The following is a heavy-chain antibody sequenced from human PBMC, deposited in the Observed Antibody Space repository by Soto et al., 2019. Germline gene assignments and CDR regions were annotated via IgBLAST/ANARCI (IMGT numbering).Heavy chain of an antibody. D-gene: IGHD3-3*01. CDR2: IIPIFGTA. CDR1: GGTFSSYA. CDR3: ARVPIFGVEKAIDY. V-gene: IGHV1-69*13. Sequence: SVKVSCKASGGTFSSYAISWVRQAPGQGLEWMGGIIPIFGTANYAQKFQGRVTITADESTSTAYMELNSLRSEDTAVYCCARVPIFGVEKAIDYWGQGTLVTVSS. J-gene: IGHJ4*02.